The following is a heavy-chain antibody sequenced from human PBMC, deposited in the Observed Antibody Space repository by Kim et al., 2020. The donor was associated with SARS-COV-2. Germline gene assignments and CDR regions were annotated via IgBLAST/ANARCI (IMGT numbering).Heavy chain of an antibody. Sequence: GGSLRLSCAASGFTFSSYDMHWVRQATGKGLEWVSAIGTAGDPYYPGSVKGRFTISRENAKNSLYLQMNSLRAGDTAVYYCARERSSNWGSYGMDVWGQGTTVTVSS. CDR3: ARERSSNWGSYGMDV. V-gene: IGHV3-13*05. J-gene: IGHJ6*02. D-gene: IGHD3-16*01. CDR1: GFTFSSYD. CDR2: IGTAGDP.